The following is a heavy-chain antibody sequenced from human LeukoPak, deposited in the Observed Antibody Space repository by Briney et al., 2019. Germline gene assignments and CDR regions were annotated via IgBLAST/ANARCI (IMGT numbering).Heavy chain of an antibody. CDR1: GFTFSSYA. Sequence: GGSLRLSCAASGFTFSSYAMSWVRQAPGKGLEWVSAISGSGGSTYYADSVKGRFTISRDNSKNSLYLQMNSLRAEDTAVYYCARDRATNTAMATAIDYWGQGTLVTVSS. CDR3: ARDRATNTAMATAIDY. V-gene: IGHV3-23*01. CDR2: ISGSGGST. J-gene: IGHJ4*02. D-gene: IGHD5-18*01.